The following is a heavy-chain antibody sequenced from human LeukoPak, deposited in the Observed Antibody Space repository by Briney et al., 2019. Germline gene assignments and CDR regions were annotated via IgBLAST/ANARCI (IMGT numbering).Heavy chain of an antibody. J-gene: IGHJ5*02. CDR2: ISAYNGNT. Sequence: GASVKVSCKASGYTFTSYGISWVRQAPGQGLEWMGWISAYNGNTNYAQKLQGGVTMTTDTSTSTAYMELRSLRSDDTAVYYCARVPRYYDILTGYDPTNWFDPWGQGTLVTVSS. D-gene: IGHD3-9*01. CDR1: GYTFTSYG. V-gene: IGHV1-18*01. CDR3: ARVPRYYDILTGYDPTNWFDP.